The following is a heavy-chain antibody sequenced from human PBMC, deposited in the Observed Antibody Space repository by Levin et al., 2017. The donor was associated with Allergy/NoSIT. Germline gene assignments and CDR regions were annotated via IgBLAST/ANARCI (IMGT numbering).Heavy chain of an antibody. D-gene: IGHD3-10*01. Sequence: LGESLKISCKGSGYSFTSYWIGWVRQMPGKGLEWMGIIYPGDSDTRYSPSFQGQVTISADKSISTAYLQWSSLKASDTAMYYCARHRSILATMVQGVHFDDYMDGWGKGTTVTVSS. CDR2: IYPGDSDT. CDR1: GYSFTSYW. CDR3: ARHRSILATMVQGVHFDDYMDG. J-gene: IGHJ6*03. V-gene: IGHV5-51*01.